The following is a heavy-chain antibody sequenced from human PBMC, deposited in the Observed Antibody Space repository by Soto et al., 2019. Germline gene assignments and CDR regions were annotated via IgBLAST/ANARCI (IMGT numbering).Heavy chain of an antibody. CDR2: INHSGST. Sequence: SETLSLTCAVYGGSFSGYYWSWIRQPPGKGLEWIGEINHSGSTNYNPSLKSRVTISVDTSKNQFSPKLSSVTAADTAVYYCAAQGGDGSEFWGQGTLVTVSS. CDR1: GGSFSGYY. D-gene: IGHD3-10*01. V-gene: IGHV4-34*01. J-gene: IGHJ4*02. CDR3: AAQGGDGSEF.